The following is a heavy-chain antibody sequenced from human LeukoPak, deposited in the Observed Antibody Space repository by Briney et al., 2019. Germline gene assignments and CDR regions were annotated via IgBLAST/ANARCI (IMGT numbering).Heavy chain of an antibody. CDR2: IYYSGSN. Sequence: SETLSLTCTVSGGSISSSSYYWRWIRQPPGKGLGWIGSIYYSGSNYYNPSLKSPVTISVDTSKNQFSLKLSSVTAADTAVYYCARGYCSSTSCRGFFDYWGQGTLVTVSS. CDR3: ARGYCSSTSCRGFFDY. CDR1: GGSISSSSYY. D-gene: IGHD2-2*01. J-gene: IGHJ4*02. V-gene: IGHV4-39*01.